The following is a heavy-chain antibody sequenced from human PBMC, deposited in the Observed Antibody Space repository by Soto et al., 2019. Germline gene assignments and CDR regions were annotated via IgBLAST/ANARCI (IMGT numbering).Heavy chain of an antibody. D-gene: IGHD3-10*01. Sequence: VQLVESGGGLVKPGGSLRLSCAASGFTFSDYYMSWIRQAPGKGLEWVSYISSSSSYTNYADSVKGRFTISRDNAKNSLYLQMNSLRAADTAVYYCARKLVRGDGDYWGQGTLVTVSS. CDR2: ISSSSSYT. V-gene: IGHV3-11*06. CDR1: GFTFSDYY. J-gene: IGHJ4*02. CDR3: ARKLVRGDGDY.